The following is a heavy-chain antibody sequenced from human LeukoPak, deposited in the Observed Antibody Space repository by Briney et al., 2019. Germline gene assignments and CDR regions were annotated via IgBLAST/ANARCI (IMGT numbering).Heavy chain of an antibody. V-gene: IGHV1-2*06. Sequence: ASVKVSCKASGYTFTSYGISWVRQAPGQGLEWMGRINPNSGGTNYAQKFQGRVTMTRDTSISTAYMELSRLRSDDTAVYYCARQYDHVDYWGQGTLVTVSS. CDR1: GYTFTSYG. J-gene: IGHJ4*02. CDR2: INPNSGGT. D-gene: IGHD1-14*01. CDR3: ARQYDHVDY.